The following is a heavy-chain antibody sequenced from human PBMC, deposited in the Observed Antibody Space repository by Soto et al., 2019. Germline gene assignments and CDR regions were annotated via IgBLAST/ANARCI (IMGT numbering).Heavy chain of an antibody. J-gene: IGHJ6*02. CDR1: GGSISSGGYY. CDR3: GRSSLYGIHF. Sequence: SETLSLTCTVSGGSISSGGYYWSWIRQHPGKGLEWIGYIYYSGSTYYNPSLKSRVTISVDTSKNQFSLKLSSVTAADTAGDYSGRSSLYGIHFWGQGITGTVSS. CDR2: IYYSGST. V-gene: IGHV4-31*03.